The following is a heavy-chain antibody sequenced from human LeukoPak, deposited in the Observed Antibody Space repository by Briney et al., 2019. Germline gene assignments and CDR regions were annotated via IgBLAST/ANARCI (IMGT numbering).Heavy chain of an antibody. J-gene: IGHJ5*02. CDR2: ISWNSGSI. V-gene: IGHV3-9*01. Sequence: GGSLRLSCAASGFTFDDYAMHWVRQAPGKGLEWVSGISWNSGSIGYADSVKGRFTISRDNAKNSLYLQMNSLRAEDTALYYCARDGVTLSSSWYFTYNWFDPWGQGTLVTVSS. D-gene: IGHD6-13*01. CDR3: ARDGVTLSSSWYFTYNWFDP. CDR1: GFTFDDYA.